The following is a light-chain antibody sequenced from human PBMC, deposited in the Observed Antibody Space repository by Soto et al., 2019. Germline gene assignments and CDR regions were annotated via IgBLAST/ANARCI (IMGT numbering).Light chain of an antibody. V-gene: IGKV3-15*01. CDR3: QQYNNWWT. CDR2: GAS. CDR1: QSVSNN. Sequence: DIVLTQSPATLSASPGERDTLSCRASQSVSNNLAWYHQKPGQAPRLLIYGASTRATGIPARFSGSGSGTEFTLTISSLQPEDFAVYYCQQYNNWWTVGQSTKVEIK. J-gene: IGKJ1*01.